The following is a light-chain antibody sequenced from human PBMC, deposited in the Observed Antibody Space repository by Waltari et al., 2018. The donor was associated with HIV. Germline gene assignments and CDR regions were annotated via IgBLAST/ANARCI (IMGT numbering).Light chain of an antibody. CDR1: SSNIEKKF. V-gene: IGLV1-51*02. Sequence: QSVLTQPPSVSAAPGQKVTISCSGSSSNIEKKFVSWYQQLPGAAPRLLIFEDNKRPSGIPYRFSGSKSGTSVTLDITGLQTGDEADYYCGTWDSSLNNWVFGEGTKLTVL. CDR3: GTWDSSLNNWV. J-gene: IGLJ3*02. CDR2: EDN.